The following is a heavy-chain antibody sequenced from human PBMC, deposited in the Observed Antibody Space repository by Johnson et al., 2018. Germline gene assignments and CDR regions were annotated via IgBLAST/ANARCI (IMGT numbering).Heavy chain of an antibody. J-gene: IGHJ4*02. CDR3: AKLRFLQWTHSRLH. V-gene: IGHV3-23*04. Sequence: VQLVQSGGGLVQPGGSLTLSCAASGFSFSSYAMTWVRQAPGKGLEWVSGITGSGGSSYYADSVKGRFTISRDNSNNTLYLQMNSLRADDTAVYYCAKLRFLQWTHSRLHWGQGALVTVSS. D-gene: IGHD3-3*01. CDR1: GFSFSSYA. CDR2: ITGSGGSS.